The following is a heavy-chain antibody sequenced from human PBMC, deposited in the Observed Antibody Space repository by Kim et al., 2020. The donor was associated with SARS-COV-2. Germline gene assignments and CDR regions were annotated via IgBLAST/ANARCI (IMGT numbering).Heavy chain of an antibody. V-gene: IGHV4-59*01. CDR3: AGGGGGDCYSCVGIDI. Sequence: SETLSLTCTVSGDSIKSYFWSWIRQPPGKGLEWIGYMHHSGSANYNPSLKSRVTISLDETKNQFSLKLSSVTAADTAVYYCAGGGGGDCYSCVGIDIWGQGTMVTVSS. CDR2: MHHSGSA. CDR1: GDSIKSYF. D-gene: IGHD2-21*02. J-gene: IGHJ3*02.